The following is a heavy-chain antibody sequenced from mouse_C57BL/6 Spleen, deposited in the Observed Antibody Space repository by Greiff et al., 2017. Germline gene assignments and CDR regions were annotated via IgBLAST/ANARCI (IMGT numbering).Heavy chain of an antibody. D-gene: IGHD2-3*01. CDR2: ISNGGGST. V-gene: IGHV5-12*01. J-gene: IGHJ1*03. CDR3: ARHVWLLRYFDV. Sequence: EVKLVESGGGLVQPGGSLKLSCAASGFTFSDYYMYWVRQTPEKRLEWVAYISNGGGSTYYPDTVKGRFTISRDNAKNTLYLQMSRLKSEDTAMYYCARHVWLLRYFDVWGTGTTVTVSS. CDR1: GFTFSDYY.